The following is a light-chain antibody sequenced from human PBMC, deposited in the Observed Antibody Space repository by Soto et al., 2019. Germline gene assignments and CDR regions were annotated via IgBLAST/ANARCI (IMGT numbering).Light chain of an antibody. Sequence: EIVLTPSPATLSLSPGERATLSFRASQSVSNYLAWYQQKPGQAPRLLIYDTSNRATGIPARFSGSGSGTDFTLTISSLEPEDFAVYYCQQRSNLGTFGPGTKVDIK. CDR3: QQRSNLGT. CDR2: DTS. V-gene: IGKV3-11*01. J-gene: IGKJ3*01. CDR1: QSVSNY.